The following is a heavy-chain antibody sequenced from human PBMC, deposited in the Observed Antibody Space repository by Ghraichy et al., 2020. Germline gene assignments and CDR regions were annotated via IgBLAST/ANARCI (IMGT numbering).Heavy chain of an antibody. D-gene: IGHD2-2*03. V-gene: IGHV3-23*01. Sequence: GESLNISCAASGFTFSSYAMSWVRQAPGKGLEWVSAISGSGGSTYYADSVKGRFTISRDNSKNTLYLQMNSLRAEDMAVYYCAKDGYRAFDIWGQGTMVTVSS. CDR3: AKDGYRAFDI. CDR2: ISGSGGST. J-gene: IGHJ3*02. CDR1: GFTFSSYA.